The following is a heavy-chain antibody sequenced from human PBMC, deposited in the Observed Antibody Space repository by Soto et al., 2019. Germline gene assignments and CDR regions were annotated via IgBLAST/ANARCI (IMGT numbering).Heavy chain of an antibody. J-gene: IGHJ4*02. Sequence: VQLVESGGGVVQPGRSLRLSCAASGFTFSSYGMHWVRQAPGKGLEWVAVISYDGSNKYYADSVKGRFTISRDNSKNTLYLQMNSLRAEDTAVYYCAYGSGSYYNKHSLVPFDYWGQGTLVTVSS. V-gene: IGHV3-30*03. CDR2: ISYDGSNK. D-gene: IGHD3-10*01. CDR1: GFTFSSYG. CDR3: AYGSGSYYNKHSLVPFDY.